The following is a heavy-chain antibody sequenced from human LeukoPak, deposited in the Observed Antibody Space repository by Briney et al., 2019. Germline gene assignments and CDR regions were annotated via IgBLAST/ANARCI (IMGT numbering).Heavy chain of an antibody. Sequence: SVKVSCKASGYSFSDFYMHWVRQAPGQGLEWMGGIIPIFGTTNYAQKFQGRVTITADESTSTAYMVLSSLRSEDTAVYYCARERMTTVVTDAFDIWGQGTLVTVSS. CDR1: GYSFSDFY. D-gene: IGHD4-23*01. J-gene: IGHJ3*02. V-gene: IGHV1-69*13. CDR2: IIPIFGTT. CDR3: ARERMTTVVTDAFDI.